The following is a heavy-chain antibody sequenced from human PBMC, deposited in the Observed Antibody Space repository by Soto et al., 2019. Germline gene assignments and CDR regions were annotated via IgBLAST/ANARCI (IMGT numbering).Heavy chain of an antibody. CDR2: ISYDGYLK. D-gene: IGHD3-10*01. Sequence: GGSLLLSCASSGFTFSSYGMRWVRQAPGKGLDLLAVISYDGYLKYYVDAVKGRFTVARDNSKNTLFLEMNSLRVEDTAVYFCAKDFKVSGSHYGTLNYYYGMDVWGQGTTVTVSS. CDR1: GFTFSSYG. J-gene: IGHJ6*01. V-gene: IGHV3-30*18. CDR3: AKDFKVSGSHYGTLNYYYGMDV.